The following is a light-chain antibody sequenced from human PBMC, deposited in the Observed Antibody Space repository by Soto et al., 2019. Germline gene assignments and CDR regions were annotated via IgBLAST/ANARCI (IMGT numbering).Light chain of an antibody. CDR3: SSYAGSGSYV. V-gene: IGLV2-14*01. CDR1: SSDVGAYNY. J-gene: IGLJ1*01. Sequence: QSALTQPASVSGSPGQSITISCTGTSSDVGAYNYVSWYQQHPGKAPKLMIYDVGNRPSGVSNRFSGSKSDNTASLTISGLQAEDESDYYCSSYAGSGSYVFGTGTKLTVL. CDR2: DVG.